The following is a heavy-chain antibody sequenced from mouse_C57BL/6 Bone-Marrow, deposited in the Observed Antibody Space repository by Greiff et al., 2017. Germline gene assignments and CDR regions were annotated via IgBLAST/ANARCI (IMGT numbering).Heavy chain of an antibody. CDR3: ARSRSKGYCDV. Sequence: VQLQQSGPELVKPGASVKISCKASGYAFSSSWMNWVKQRPGKGLEWIGRIYPGDGDTNYNGTFKGKDTLPADKSSSTAYTQLSSLTSEDSAVYCCARSRSKGYCDVWGTETTVTVSS. CDR2: IYPGDGDT. V-gene: IGHV1-82*01. J-gene: IGHJ1*03. CDR1: GYAFSSSW. D-gene: IGHD1-3*01.